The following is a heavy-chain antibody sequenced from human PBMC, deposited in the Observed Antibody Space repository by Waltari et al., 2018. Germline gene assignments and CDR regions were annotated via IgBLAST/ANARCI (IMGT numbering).Heavy chain of an antibody. CDR1: GYAINSGFY. D-gene: IGHD2-2*03. J-gene: IGHJ4*02. CDR2: IYQSGDV. CDR3: MRQVLGYCTSAACRRLES. V-gene: IGHV4-38-2*01. Sequence: QVQLQESGPGLVKPSETLSPTCYVPGYAINSGFYWGGIRLPPGKALEWISTIYQSGDVFYNPSLASRLTTSMDTSKNQFSLKLKSVTAADTAVYYCMRQVLGYCTSAACRRLESWGRGTLVTVSS.